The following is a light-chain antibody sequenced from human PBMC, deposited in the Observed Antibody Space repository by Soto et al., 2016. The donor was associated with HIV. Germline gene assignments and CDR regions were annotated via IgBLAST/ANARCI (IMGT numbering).Light chain of an antibody. J-gene: IGLJ2*01. CDR1: NIGSKS. Sequence: SYELTQPPSVSVAPGETANITCGGDNIGSKSVHWYQQKPGQAPVLVVYDDRDRPSGIPERFSGSNSGNTATLTISRVEAGDEADYYCQLWASEVVFGGGTKLTVL. CDR2: DDR. V-gene: IGLV3-21*02. CDR3: QLWASEVV.